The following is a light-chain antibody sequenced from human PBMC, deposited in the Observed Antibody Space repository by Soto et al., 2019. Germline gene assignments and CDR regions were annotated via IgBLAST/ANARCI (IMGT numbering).Light chain of an antibody. CDR3: SSYAGYSTSVV. CDR2: EVS. J-gene: IGLJ2*01. Sequence: QSALTQPASVSGSPGQSITISCTGTSSDVGGYNYVSWYRQHPGKAPKLMIYEVSNRPSGFSNRFSGSKSGNTASLTISGLQAEDEAEYYCSSYAGYSTSVVFGGGTKVTVL. CDR1: SSDVGGYNY. V-gene: IGLV2-23*02.